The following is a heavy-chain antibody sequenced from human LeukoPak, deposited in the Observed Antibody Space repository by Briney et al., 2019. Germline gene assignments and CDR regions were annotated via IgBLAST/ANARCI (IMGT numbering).Heavy chain of an antibody. CDR1: GDSISGSNYN. CDR2: IYYSGST. CDR3: ARSGLYYYDRGFDY. D-gene: IGHD3-22*01. Sequence: SETLSLTCTVSGDSISGSNYNWGWIRQPPGKGLEWIGSIYYSGSTYYNPSLKSRVTISVDTSKNQFSLKLSSVTAADTAVYYCARSGLYYYDRGFDYWGQGTLVTVSS. J-gene: IGHJ4*02. V-gene: IGHV4-39*07.